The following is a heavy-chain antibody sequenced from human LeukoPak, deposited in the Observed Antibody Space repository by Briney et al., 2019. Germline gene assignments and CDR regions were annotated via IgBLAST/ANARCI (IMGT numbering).Heavy chain of an antibody. Sequence: GGSLRLSCAASGFTLSSYAMSSVRQAPGTGLKWVSAISGSGTITYYADSVKGRFTIARDNSKNTLYLQLNSLRAEDTAVSYRARRQFYDDSALVYWGEGTLVAVSS. CDR3: ARRQFYDDSALVY. V-gene: IGHV3-23*01. CDR2: ISGSGTIT. CDR1: GFTLSSYA. J-gene: IGHJ1*01. D-gene: IGHD4-17*01.